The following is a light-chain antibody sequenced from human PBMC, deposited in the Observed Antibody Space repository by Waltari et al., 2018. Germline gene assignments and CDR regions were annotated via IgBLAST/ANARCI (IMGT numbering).Light chain of an antibody. CDR3: LFSYSGAWV. CDR2: DTD. CDR1: TVTVTGGPY. J-gene: IGLJ2*01. Sequence: QAVVTQEPSLTVSPGGTVTLTSAPSTVTVTGGPYAYWFQQKPGQAPTPLIFDTDKKFSWTPARFSGSLVGGKAALTLSGALPEDEAEYYCLFSYSGAWVFGGGTKVTVL. V-gene: IGLV7-46*01.